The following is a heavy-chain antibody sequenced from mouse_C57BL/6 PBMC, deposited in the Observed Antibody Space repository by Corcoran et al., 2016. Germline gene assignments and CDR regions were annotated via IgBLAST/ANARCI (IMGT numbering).Heavy chain of an antibody. V-gene: IGHV1-62-2*01. CDR1: GYTFTEYT. CDR2: FYPGSGSI. CDR3: ARHKGGDYYGFFDY. J-gene: IGHJ2*01. D-gene: IGHD1-1*01. Sequence: QVQLQQSGAELVKPGASVKLSCKASGYTFTEYTIHWVKQRSGQGLEWIGWFYPGSGSIKYNEKFQDKYTLPADKSSSTVYMELSRLTSEDSAVYFCARHKGGDYYGFFDYWGHGTTFTLSP.